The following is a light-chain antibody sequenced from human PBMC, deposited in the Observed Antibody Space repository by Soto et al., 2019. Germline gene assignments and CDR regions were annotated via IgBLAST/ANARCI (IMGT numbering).Light chain of an antibody. Sequence: QSVLTQPASVSGSPGQSITISCTGTSSDVGGYNYVSWYQQHPGKAPKLVIYEVTKRPSGVSNRFPGSKSGNTASLTISGLQAEDETDYYCSSYTSTNHVVFGGGTKVTVL. J-gene: IGLJ2*01. CDR2: EVT. CDR3: SSYTSTNHVV. CDR1: SSDVGGYNY. V-gene: IGLV2-14*01.